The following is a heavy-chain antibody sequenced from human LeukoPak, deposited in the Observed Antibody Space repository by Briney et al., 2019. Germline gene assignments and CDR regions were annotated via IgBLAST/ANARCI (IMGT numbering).Heavy chain of an antibody. Sequence: GGSLRLSCAASGFTFSSYAMSWVRQAPGKGLEWVSAISGSGGSTYYADSVKGRFTISRDNAKNSLYLQMYSLRADDTAIYYCVKPYYYSSGSLNWGQGTLVTVSS. CDR2: ISGSGGST. V-gene: IGHV3-23*01. J-gene: IGHJ4*02. D-gene: IGHD3-10*01. CDR1: GFTFSSYA. CDR3: VKPYYYSSGSLN.